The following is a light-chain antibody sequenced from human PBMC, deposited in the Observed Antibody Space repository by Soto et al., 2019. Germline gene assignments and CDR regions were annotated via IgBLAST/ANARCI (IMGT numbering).Light chain of an antibody. CDR1: HSVTSNY. Sequence: EIVLTQSPGTLSLSPGERATLSCRASHSVTSNYLAWYQQKPGQAPRLLIYAASGRASGIPARFSGSGSGTDFILTISRLEPEDFAVYYCQQYGSSPQTFGQGTRVDIK. CDR3: QQYGSSPQT. CDR2: AAS. V-gene: IGKV3-20*01. J-gene: IGKJ1*01.